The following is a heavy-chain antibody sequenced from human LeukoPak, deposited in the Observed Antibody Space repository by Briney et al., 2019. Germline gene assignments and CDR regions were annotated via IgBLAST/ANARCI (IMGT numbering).Heavy chain of an antibody. D-gene: IGHD4-17*01. V-gene: IGHV4-4*07. J-gene: IGHJ4*02. CDR1: GGSLSRYY. CDR2: IYTSGST. CDR3: ARVVDYGDYEFDY. Sequence: SETLSLTCTVSGGSLSRYYWSWIRQPAGQGLEWIGRIYTSGSTNYNPSLKSRVTMSVDTSKNQFSLKLSSVTAADTAVYYCARVVDYGDYEFDYWGQGTLVTVSS.